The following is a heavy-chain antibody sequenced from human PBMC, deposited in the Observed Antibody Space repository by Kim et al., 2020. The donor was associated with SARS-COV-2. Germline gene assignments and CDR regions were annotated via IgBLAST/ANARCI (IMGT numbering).Heavy chain of an antibody. CDR2: ITNNNGKT. J-gene: IGHJ4*02. V-gene: IGHV3-23*01. D-gene: IGHD6-19*01. CDR1: GFAVYRFA. CDR3: AKDHPSPGWPTFGD. Sequence: GGSLRLSCAASGFAVYRFAINWVRQAPGKGLEWISAITNNNGKTYYQDSVKGRFTISRDESKNIVYLHMNSLRVEDTAVYYCAKDHPSPGWPTFGDWGQGTLVAVSS.